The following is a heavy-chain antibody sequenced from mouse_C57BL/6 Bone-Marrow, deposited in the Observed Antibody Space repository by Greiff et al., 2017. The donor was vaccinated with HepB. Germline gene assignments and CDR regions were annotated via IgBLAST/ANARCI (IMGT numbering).Heavy chain of an antibody. CDR3: TRLPFTTVGAPGAY. D-gene: IGHD1-1*01. J-gene: IGHJ3*01. CDR1: GYTFTDYE. V-gene: IGHV1-15*01. Sequence: QVQLQQSGAELVRPGASVTLSCKASGYTFTDYEMHWVKQTPVHGLEWIGAIDPETGGTAYNQKFKGKAILTADKSSSTAYMELRSLTSEDSAVYYCTRLPFTTVGAPGAYGGQGTLVTVSA. CDR2: IDPETGGT.